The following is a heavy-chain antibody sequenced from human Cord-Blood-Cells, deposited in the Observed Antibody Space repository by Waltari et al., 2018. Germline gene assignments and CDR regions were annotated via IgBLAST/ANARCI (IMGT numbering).Heavy chain of an antibody. V-gene: IGHV3-33*01. J-gene: IGHJ6*02. CDR1: GFPLSSSG. CDR2: IWYDGSNK. Sequence: QVQLVESGGGVVQPGRSLRLSCAASGFPLSSSGMPWIGQAPGKGLGWVAVIWYDGSNKYYADSVKGRFTISRDNSKNTLYLQMNSLRAEDTAVYYCASLRYGSGSYYYYGMDVWGQGTTVTVSS. CDR3: ASLRYGSGSYYYYGMDV. D-gene: IGHD3-10*01.